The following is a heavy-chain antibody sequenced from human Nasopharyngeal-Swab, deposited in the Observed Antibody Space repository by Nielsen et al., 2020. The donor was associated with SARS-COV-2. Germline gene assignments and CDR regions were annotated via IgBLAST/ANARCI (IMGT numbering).Heavy chain of an antibody. CDR3: ARVSLSPAPDY. CDR2: INQDGSVK. V-gene: IGHV3-7*05. J-gene: IGHJ4*02. Sequence: GESLKISCAASGFTFSDHWMNWVRQAPGRGLEWVAHINQDGSVKGYMGSVKGRFTISRDNAKNSLYLQMDTLGAEDTALYYCARVSLSPAPDYWGQGTQVTVSS. D-gene: IGHD1-14*01. CDR1: GFTFSDHW.